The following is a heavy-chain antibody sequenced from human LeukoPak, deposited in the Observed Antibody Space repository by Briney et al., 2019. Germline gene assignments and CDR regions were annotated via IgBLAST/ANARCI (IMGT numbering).Heavy chain of an antibody. J-gene: IGHJ6*03. V-gene: IGHV1-24*01. CDR3: ARVVGLTGYSSSWYSGYYYYMDV. Sequence: ASVKDSCKVSGYTLTELSMHWVRQAPGKGLEWMGGFDPEDGETIYAQKFQGRVTMTEDTSADTAYMELSSLRSEDTAVYYCARVVGLTGYSSSWYSGYYYYMDVWGKGTTVTVSS. CDR2: FDPEDGET. CDR1: GYTLTELS. D-gene: IGHD6-13*01.